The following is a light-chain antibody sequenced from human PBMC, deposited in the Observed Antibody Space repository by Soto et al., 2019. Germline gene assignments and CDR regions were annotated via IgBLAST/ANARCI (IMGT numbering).Light chain of an antibody. CDR1: QSVSKY. J-gene: IGKJ1*01. CDR2: GAI. CDR3: QQSYSTPGT. Sequence: DIQMTQSPSSLSASVGDRVTITCRASQSVSKYLNWYQQNPGKAPKLLIYGAISLHSGVPSRFSGSGSGTYFNLTISNLQPDDFASYYCQQSYSTPGTFGQGTKVEIK. V-gene: IGKV1-39*01.